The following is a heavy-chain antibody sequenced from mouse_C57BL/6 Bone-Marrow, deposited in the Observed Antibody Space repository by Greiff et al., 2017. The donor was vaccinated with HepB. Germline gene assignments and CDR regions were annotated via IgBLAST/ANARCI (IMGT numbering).Heavy chain of an antibody. CDR3: ARGGDITTVVARFDY. D-gene: IGHD1-1*01. Sequence: EVKLMESGPGLVKPSQSLSLTCSVTGYSITSGYYWNWIRQFPGNKLEWMGYISYDGSNNYNPSLKNRISITRDTSKNQFFLKLNSVTTEDTATYYCARGGDITTVVARFDYWGQGTTLTVSS. CDR2: ISYDGSN. CDR1: GYSITSGYY. J-gene: IGHJ2*01. V-gene: IGHV3-6*01.